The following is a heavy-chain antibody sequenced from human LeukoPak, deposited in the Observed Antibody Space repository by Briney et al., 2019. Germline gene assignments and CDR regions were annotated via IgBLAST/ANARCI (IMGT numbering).Heavy chain of an antibody. D-gene: IGHD5-18*01. Sequence: GASVKVSCKASGGTFSSYAISWVRQAPGQGLEWMGRIIPILGLAKYAQKFQGRVTITADKSTSTAYMELSSLRSEDTAVYYCASAGGGYSYGSPVDYWGQGTLVTVSS. J-gene: IGHJ4*02. CDR3: ASAGGGYSYGSPVDY. V-gene: IGHV1-69*04. CDR2: IIPILGLA. CDR1: GGTFSSYA.